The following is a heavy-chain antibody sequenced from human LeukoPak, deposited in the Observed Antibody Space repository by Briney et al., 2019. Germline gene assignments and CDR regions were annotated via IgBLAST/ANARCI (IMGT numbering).Heavy chain of an antibody. D-gene: IGHD6-13*01. CDR1: GFTFSSYG. V-gene: IGHV3-30*18. Sequence: GGSLRLSCAASGFTFSSYGMHWVRQAPGKGLEWVAVISYDGSNKYYADSVKGRFTISRDNSKNTLYLQMSSLRAEDTAVYYCAKAGIAAAALDYWGQGTLVTVSS. CDR2: ISYDGSNK. CDR3: AKAGIAAAALDY. J-gene: IGHJ4*02.